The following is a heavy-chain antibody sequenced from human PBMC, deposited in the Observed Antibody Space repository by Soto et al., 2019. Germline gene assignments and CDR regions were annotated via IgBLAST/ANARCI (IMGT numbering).Heavy chain of an antibody. J-gene: IGHJ5*02. CDR1: GGTFSSYA. D-gene: IGHD3-22*01. CDR3: ARDKSYYGSSGYQTSNWFDP. Sequence: SVKVSCKASGGTFSSYAISWVRQAPGQGLEWMGGIIPIFGTANYAQKFQGRVTITADESTSTAYMELSSLRSEDTAVYYCARDKSYYGSSGYQTSNWFDPWGQGTLVTVSS. CDR2: IIPIFGTA. V-gene: IGHV1-69*13.